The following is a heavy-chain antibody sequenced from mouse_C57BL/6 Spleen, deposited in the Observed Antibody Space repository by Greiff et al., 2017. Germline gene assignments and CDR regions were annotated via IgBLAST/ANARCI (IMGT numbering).Heavy chain of an antibody. CDR1: GYTFTDYY. D-gene: IGHD1-1*01. CDR3: ARSLATDWYFDV. Sequence: SGAELVRPGASVKLSCKASGYTFTDYYINWVKQRPGQGLEWIARIYPGSGNTYYNEKFKGKATLTAEKSSSTAYMQLSSLTSEDSAVYFCARSLATDWYFDVWGTGTTVTVSS. V-gene: IGHV1-76*01. J-gene: IGHJ1*03. CDR2: IYPGSGNT.